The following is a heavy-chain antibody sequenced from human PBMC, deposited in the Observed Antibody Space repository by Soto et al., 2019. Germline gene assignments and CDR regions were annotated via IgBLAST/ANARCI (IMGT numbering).Heavy chain of an antibody. CDR2: INRISNQI. V-gene: IGHV3-48*02. CDR1: GFTFSAFS. D-gene: IGHD5-12*01. J-gene: IGHJ3*02. Sequence: GGSLRLSCAASGFTFSAFSRNWVRQAPGKGLEWVSYINRISNQIYYVDSVKGRFTISSDNAKSSLYLEMNSLRDEDTAVYYYARDSGYAFDIWGQGTMVTVSS. CDR3: ARDSGYAFDI.